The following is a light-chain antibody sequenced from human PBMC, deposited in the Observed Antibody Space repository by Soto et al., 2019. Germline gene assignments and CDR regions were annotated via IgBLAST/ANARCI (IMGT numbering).Light chain of an antibody. CDR3: CSYAGGYTHAV. CDR1: SSDVGSYNL. Sequence: QSALTQPASVSGSPGQSITISCTGTSSDVGSYNLVSWYQQNPGKAPKLMIYDVSKRPSGVPDRFSGSKSGNTASLTISGLQAEDEADYYCCSYAGGYTHAVFGGGTKLTVL. V-gene: IGLV2-23*02. CDR2: DVS. J-gene: IGLJ2*01.